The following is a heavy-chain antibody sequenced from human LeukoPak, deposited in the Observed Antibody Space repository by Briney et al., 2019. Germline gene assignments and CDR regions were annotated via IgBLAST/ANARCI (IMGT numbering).Heavy chain of an antibody. V-gene: IGHV4-30-2*01. Sequence: PSETLSLTCAVSSGSISSGGYSWSWIRQPPGKGLEWIGYIYHSGSTYYNPSLKSRVTISVDRSKNQFSLKLSSVTAADTAVYYCARGGGYCSSTSCYPLWFDPWGQGTLVTVSS. J-gene: IGHJ5*02. CDR3: ARGGGYCSSTSCYPLWFDP. CDR1: SGSISSGGYS. CDR2: IYHSGST. D-gene: IGHD2-2*01.